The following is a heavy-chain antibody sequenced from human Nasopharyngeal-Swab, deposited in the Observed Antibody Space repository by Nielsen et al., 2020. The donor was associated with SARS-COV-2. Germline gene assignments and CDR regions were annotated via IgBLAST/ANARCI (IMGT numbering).Heavy chain of an antibody. Sequence: ASVQVSCKASGYTFTGYYMHWVRQAPGQGLEWMGWINPNSGGTNYAQKFQGWVTMTRDTSISTAYMELSSLRSDDTAVYYCARVVGGNDYYYMDVWGKGTTVTVSS. CDR2: INPNSGGT. J-gene: IGHJ6*03. CDR1: GYTFTGYY. D-gene: IGHD1-14*01. CDR3: ARVVGGNDYYYMDV. V-gene: IGHV1-2*04.